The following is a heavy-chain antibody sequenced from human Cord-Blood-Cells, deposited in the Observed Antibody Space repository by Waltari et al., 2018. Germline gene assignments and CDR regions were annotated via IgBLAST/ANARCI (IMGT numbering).Heavy chain of an antibody. CDR3: ARGYHDFWSGYYDAFDI. CDR2: INPNSGGT. V-gene: IGHV1-2*02. D-gene: IGHD3-3*01. Sequence: QVQLVQSGAEAKKPGASVKVSCTASGYPFTGSSLPWVRQAPVQGLEWMGWINPNSGGTNYAQKFQGRVTMTRDTSISTAYMELSRLRSDDTAVYYCARGYHDFWSGYYDAFDIWGQGTMVTVSS. CDR1: GYPFTGSS. J-gene: IGHJ3*02.